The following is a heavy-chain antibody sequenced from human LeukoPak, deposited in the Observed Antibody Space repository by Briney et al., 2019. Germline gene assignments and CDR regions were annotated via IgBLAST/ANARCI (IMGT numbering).Heavy chain of an antibody. CDR1: GSRFTSYW. Sequence: GASLQISFKGSGSRFTSYWIGWVRRLPGKGVEWMGIIYPGDSDTRYSPSFQGQVTISADKSISTAYLQWSSLKASDTAMYYCARHVGSTGFDYWGQGTLVTVSS. CDR3: ARHVGSTGFDY. CDR2: IYPGDSDT. V-gene: IGHV5-51*01. D-gene: IGHD1-26*01. J-gene: IGHJ4*02.